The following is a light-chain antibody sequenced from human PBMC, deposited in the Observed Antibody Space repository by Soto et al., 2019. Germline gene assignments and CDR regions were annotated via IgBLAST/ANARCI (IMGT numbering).Light chain of an antibody. Sequence: EIVMTQSPATLSVSPGERATLSCRASQSVSSNLAWYQQKPGQAPRLLIYGASTRATGIPARFSGSGSGTEFTLTTSSLQSEDVAVYYCQQYNNWLITFGQGTRLEIK. CDR1: QSVSSN. CDR3: QQYNNWLIT. J-gene: IGKJ5*01. V-gene: IGKV3-15*01. CDR2: GAS.